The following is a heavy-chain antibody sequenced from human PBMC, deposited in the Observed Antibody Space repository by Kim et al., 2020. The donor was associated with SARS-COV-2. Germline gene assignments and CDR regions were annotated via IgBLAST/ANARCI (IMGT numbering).Heavy chain of an antibody. CDR1: GFTFSSYG. CDR2: ISHDGSNK. D-gene: IGHD2-15*01. CDR3: AKNLEGYCSGGSCAGGTLDY. Sequence: GGSLRLSCAASGFTFSSYGMHWVRQAPGKGLEWVAVISHDGSNKYYADSVKGRFTISRDNSKNTLYLQMNSLRVEDTAVYYCAKNLEGYCSGGSCAGGTLDYWGQGTLVTFSS. J-gene: IGHJ4*02. V-gene: IGHV3-30*18.